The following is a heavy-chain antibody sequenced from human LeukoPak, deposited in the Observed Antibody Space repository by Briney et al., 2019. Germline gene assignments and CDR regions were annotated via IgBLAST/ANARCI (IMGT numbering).Heavy chain of an antibody. CDR3: ARDGFRVTTTFTYYYYHYMDV. J-gene: IGHJ6*03. D-gene: IGHD4-11*01. CDR2: INPHTGAT. Sequence: ASVKVSCKASGYRSTGYHIHWVRQAPGQGLEWMGWINPHTGATNYAQKFQGRVTMTRDTSVSTASMELNRLKSDDTAVYYCARDGFRVTTTFTYYYYHYMDVWGEGTTVTVSS. V-gene: IGHV1-2*02. CDR1: GYRSTGYH.